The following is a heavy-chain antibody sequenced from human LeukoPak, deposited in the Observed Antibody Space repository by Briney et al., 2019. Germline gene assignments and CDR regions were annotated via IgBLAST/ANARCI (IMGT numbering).Heavy chain of an antibody. V-gene: IGHV3-7*01. CDR3: ARSGGDTVVVITPYYFDY. Sequence: PGRSLRLSCAASGFTFSSYWMSWVRQAPGKGLEWVANIKQDGSEKYYVDSVKGRFTISRDNAKNSLYLQMNSLRAEDTAVYYCARSGGDTVVVITPYYFDYWGQGTLVTVSS. CDR1: GFTFSSYW. J-gene: IGHJ4*02. D-gene: IGHD3-22*01. CDR2: IKQDGSEK.